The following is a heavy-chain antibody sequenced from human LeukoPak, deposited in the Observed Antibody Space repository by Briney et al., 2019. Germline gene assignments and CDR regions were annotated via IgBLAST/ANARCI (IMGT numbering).Heavy chain of an antibody. D-gene: IGHD3-10*01. CDR2: MHPNSGDT. Sequence: ASVKVSCKASGYIFSSNDINWVRQAAGQGLEWMGWMHPNSGDTGYTQKFQGRVAMTRSTSITTAYMELSSLRSEDTAVYYCARGPFGSGSFLDYWGQGTLVTVSS. V-gene: IGHV1-8*01. CDR1: GYIFSSND. J-gene: IGHJ4*02. CDR3: ARGPFGSGSFLDY.